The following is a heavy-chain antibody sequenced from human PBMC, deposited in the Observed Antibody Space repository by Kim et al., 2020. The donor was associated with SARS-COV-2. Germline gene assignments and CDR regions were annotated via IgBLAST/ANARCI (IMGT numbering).Heavy chain of an antibody. V-gene: IGHV4-34*01. CDR1: GGSFSGYY. Sequence: SETLSLTCAVYGGSFSGYYWSWIRQPPGKGLEWIGEINHSGSTNYNPSLKSRVTISVDTSKNQFSLKLSSVTAADTAVYYCARGRRGSSWYYYWGQGTLV. D-gene: IGHD6-13*01. CDR2: INHSGST. J-gene: IGHJ4*02. CDR3: ARGRRGSSWYYY.